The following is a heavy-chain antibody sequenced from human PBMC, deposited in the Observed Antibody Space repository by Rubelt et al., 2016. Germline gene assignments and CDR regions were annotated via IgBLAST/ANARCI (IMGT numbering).Heavy chain of an antibody. CDR1: GYTFTSLH. V-gene: IGHV1-8*01. CDR2: MSPENGNA. CDR3: ARGVDAGFDY. Sequence: QVQLVQSGAEVKEPGASVKVSCKTSGYTFTSLHLHWVRQVTGQGLAWMGWMSPENGNADSAQRFQGRLTMTRDISIKTAYMELTSLTFEDTAVYYCARGVDAGFDYWGRGSLVTVSS. D-gene: IGHD2-15*01. J-gene: IGHJ4*02.